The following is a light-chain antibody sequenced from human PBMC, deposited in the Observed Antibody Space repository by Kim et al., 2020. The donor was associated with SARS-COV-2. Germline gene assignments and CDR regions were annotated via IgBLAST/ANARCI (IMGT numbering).Light chain of an antibody. V-gene: IGKV3-20*01. CDR2: GAS. J-gene: IGKJ2*01. CDR3: QHYERSPYT. CDR1: QSISNY. Sequence: EIVLTQSPGTLSLSPGERATLSCMASQSISNYLAWYQQKPGRAPRLLIYGASNRATGIPDRISGSGSGTDFTLTINRLEREDVAVYYCQHYERSPYTFGQGTKLEI.